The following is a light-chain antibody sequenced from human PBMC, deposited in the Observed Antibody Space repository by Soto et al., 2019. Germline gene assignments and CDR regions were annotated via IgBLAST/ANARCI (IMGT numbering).Light chain of an antibody. CDR1: QTISSW. V-gene: IGKV1-5*03. CDR3: QHYNSYSEA. J-gene: IGKJ1*01. Sequence: DCQIPLSPSPQSEYVGDRVTITCLASQTISSWLAWYQQKPGKAPKLLIYKASTLKSGVPSRFSGSGSGTEFTLTISSLQPDDFATYYCQHYNSYSEAFGQGTKVDIK. CDR2: KAS.